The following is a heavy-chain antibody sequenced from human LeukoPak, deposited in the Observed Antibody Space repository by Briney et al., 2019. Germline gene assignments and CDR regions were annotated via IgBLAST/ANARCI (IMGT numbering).Heavy chain of an antibody. J-gene: IGHJ3*02. D-gene: IGHD6-6*01. CDR3: ARGLSSSDAFDI. V-gene: IGHV1-2*02. Sequence: GASVKVSCKASGYTFTGYYMHWVRQAPGQGLEWMGWINPNSGDTKYAQKFQGRVTMTRDTSISTAYMELSRLRSDDTAVYYCARGLSSSDAFDIWGQGTMVTVSS. CDR1: GYTFTGYY. CDR2: INPNSGDT.